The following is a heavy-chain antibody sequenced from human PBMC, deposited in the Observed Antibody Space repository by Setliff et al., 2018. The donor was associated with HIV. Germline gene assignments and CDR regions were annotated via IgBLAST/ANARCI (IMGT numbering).Heavy chain of an antibody. CDR1: GDSINSGTYY. Sequence: SETLSLTCTVSGDSINSGTYYWIWLRQPAGKGLEWIGRVYSSGNTYYNPSLKSRAAISLNTSKNQFSLRLRSVTAADTAIYYCATTTAPAGPFDYWGLGTLVTVSS. D-gene: IGHD1-1*01. CDR2: VYSSGNT. CDR3: ATTTAPAGPFDY. J-gene: IGHJ4*02. V-gene: IGHV4-61*02.